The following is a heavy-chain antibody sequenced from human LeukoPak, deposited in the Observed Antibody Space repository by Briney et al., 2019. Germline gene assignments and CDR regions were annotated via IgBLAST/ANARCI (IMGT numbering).Heavy chain of an antibody. V-gene: IGHV3-49*04. CDR2: IRSKTYGGTT. CDR3: TRDGRFWLY. J-gene: IGHJ4*02. D-gene: IGHD3-10*01. Sequence: GRSLRLSYTASGFTFGDHAMNWVRQAPGKGLEWVGFIRSKTYGGTTEYAASVKGRFIISRDDSNSIAYLQMNSLKTEDTAVYYCTRDGRFWLYWGQGTLVTVSS. CDR1: GFTFGDHA.